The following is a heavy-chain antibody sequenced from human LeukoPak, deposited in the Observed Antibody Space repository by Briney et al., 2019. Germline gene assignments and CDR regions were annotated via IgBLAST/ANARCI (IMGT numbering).Heavy chain of an antibody. J-gene: IGHJ6*03. V-gene: IGHV1-18*01. CDR3: ARDPIAVAGSYYYYMDI. D-gene: IGHD6-19*01. CDR1: GYTFTSYG. Sequence: ASVKVSCKASGYTFTSYGISWVRQAPGQGLEWMGWISAYNGNTNYAQKLQGRVTMTTDTSTSTAYMELSSLGSEDTAVYYCARDPIAVAGSYYYYMDIWGKGTTVTVSS. CDR2: ISAYNGNT.